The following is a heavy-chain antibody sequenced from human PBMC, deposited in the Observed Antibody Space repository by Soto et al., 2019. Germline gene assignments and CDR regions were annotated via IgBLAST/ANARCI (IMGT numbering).Heavy chain of an antibody. D-gene: IGHD2-15*01. CDR2: IKSKTDGGTT. Sequence: GGSLRLSCAASGFTFSNAWMSWVRQAPGKGLEWVGRIKSKTDGGTTDYAAPVKGRFTISRDDSKNTLYLQMNSLKTEDTAVYYCTPRRGCSGGSCYSDAFDIWGQGTMVTVSS. V-gene: IGHV3-15*01. J-gene: IGHJ3*02. CDR1: GFTFSNAW. CDR3: TPRRGCSGGSCYSDAFDI.